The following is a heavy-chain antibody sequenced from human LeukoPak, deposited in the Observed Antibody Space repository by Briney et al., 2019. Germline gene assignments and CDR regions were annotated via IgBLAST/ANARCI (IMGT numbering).Heavy chain of an antibody. J-gene: IGHJ6*02. D-gene: IGHD2-2*01. CDR3: ARDLVPLVPVARYYYGMDV. CDR2: ISYDGSNK. V-gene: IGHV3-30-3*01. Sequence: GRSLRLSCAASGFTFSSYAMHWVRQAPGKGLEWVAVISYDGSNKYYADSVKGRFTISRDNSKNTLYLQMNSLRAEDTAVYYCARDLVPLVPVARYYYGMDVWGQGTTVTVSS. CDR1: GFTFSSYA.